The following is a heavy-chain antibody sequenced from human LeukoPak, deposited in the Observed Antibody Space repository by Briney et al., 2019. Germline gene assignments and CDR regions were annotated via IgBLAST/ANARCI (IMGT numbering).Heavy chain of an antibody. Sequence: ASVKVSCKASGYTFTSYDINWVRQATGQGLEWMGWMNPNSGNTGYAQKFQGRVTMTRNTSISTAYMELSSLRSEDTAVYYCATRQHGDFLYYFDYWGQGTLVTVSA. CDR2: MNPNSGNT. CDR1: GYTFTSYD. CDR3: ATRQHGDFLYYFDY. J-gene: IGHJ4*02. D-gene: IGHD4-17*01. V-gene: IGHV1-8*01.